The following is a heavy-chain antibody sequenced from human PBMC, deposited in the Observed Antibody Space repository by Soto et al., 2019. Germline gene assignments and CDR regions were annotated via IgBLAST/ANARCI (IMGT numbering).Heavy chain of an antibody. CDR2: IIPMLDIT. CDR3: TTDLTTGISGYYFDY. CDR1: GGTFGSYT. J-gene: IGHJ4*02. V-gene: IGHV1-69*04. D-gene: IGHD3-22*01. Sequence: ASVKVSCKASGGTFGSYTINWVRQAPGQGLEWMGRIIPMLDITNYAQKFQARLTITADKSTSTAFMELSSLKSEDTAVYYCTTDLTTGISGYYFDYWGQGTQVTVSS.